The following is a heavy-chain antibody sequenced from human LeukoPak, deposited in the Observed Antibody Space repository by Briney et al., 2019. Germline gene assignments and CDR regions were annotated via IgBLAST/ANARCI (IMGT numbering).Heavy chain of an antibody. V-gene: IGHV3-53*01. Sequence: GGSLRLSCAASGFTVSNNYMSWVRQAPGKGLEWVSVIYRGGSTYYADSVKGRFTISRDNAKNSLFLQMNSLRAEDTAVYYCARDSCGGDCYFDYWGQGTLVTVSS. CDR3: ARDSCGGDCYFDY. CDR1: GFTVSNNY. J-gene: IGHJ4*02. D-gene: IGHD2-21*01. CDR2: IYRGGST.